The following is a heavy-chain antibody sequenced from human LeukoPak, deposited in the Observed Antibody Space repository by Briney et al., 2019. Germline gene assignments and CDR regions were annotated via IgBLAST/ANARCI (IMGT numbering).Heavy chain of an antibody. D-gene: IGHD1-1*01. CDR2: IDYSGSA. CDR3: ARRKGIGPYKDWFDP. V-gene: IGHV4-59*08. J-gene: IGHJ5*02. Sequence: SETLSLTCRVSGGSISTFYWSWIRQPPGKGLEWMGYIDYSGSAYYNPSLKSRVSMSLDTSTNQLSLKSSSVTAADTAVYYCARRKGIGPYKDWFDPWGQGTLVTVSS. CDR1: GGSISTFY.